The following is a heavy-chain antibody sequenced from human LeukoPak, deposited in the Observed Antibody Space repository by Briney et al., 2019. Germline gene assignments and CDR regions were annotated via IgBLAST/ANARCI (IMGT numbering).Heavy chain of an antibody. D-gene: IGHD2-15*01. CDR2: ISYDGSNK. CDR1: GFTFSSYA. V-gene: IGHV3-30-3*01. J-gene: IGHJ4*02. CDR3: ARDGLGVGSGGSCYLRPWRHRRGNLDY. Sequence: PGGSLRLSCAASGFTFSSYAMHWVRQAPGKGLEWVAVISYDGSNKYYADSVKGRFTISRDNSKNTLYLQMNSLRAEDTAVYYCARDGLGVGSGGSCYLRPWRHRRGNLDYWGQGTLVTVSS.